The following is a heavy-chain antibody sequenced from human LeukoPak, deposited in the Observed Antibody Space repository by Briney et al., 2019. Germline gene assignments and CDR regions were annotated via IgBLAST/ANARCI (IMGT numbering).Heavy chain of an antibody. D-gene: IGHD5-18*01. J-gene: IGHJ6*02. CDR2: TYYSGST. V-gene: IGHV4-59*01. CDR3: ARDLGYSYGYGYYGMDV. CDR1: GGSISSYY. Sequence: SETLSLTCTVSGGSISSYYWSWIRQPPGKGLEWIGYTYYSGSTNYNPSLKSRVTISVDTSKNQFSLKLSSVTAADTAVYYCARDLGYSYGYGYYGMDVWGQGTTVTVSS.